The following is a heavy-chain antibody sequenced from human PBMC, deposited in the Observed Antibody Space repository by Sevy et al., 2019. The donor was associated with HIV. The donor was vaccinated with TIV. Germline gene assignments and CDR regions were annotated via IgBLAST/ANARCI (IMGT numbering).Heavy chain of an antibody. V-gene: IGHV3-74*01. CDR1: GFTFSSYW. J-gene: IGHJ6*02. D-gene: IGHD3-22*01. CDR2: INSDGSSI. Sequence: GGSLRLSCAASGFTFSSYWMHWVRQAPGKGLVWVSRINSDGSSISYADSVKGRFTISRDNAKNTLYLQMNSLRAEGTAVYYCAREGYSYYGMDVWGQGTTVTVSS. CDR3: AREGYSYYGMDV.